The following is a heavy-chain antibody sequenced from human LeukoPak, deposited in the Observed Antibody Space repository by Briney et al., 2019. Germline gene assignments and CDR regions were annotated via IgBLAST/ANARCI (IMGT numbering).Heavy chain of an antibody. CDR3: ANSKHYGDYVAY. J-gene: IGHJ4*02. CDR1: GYSISSGYY. Sequence: PSETLSLTCTVSGYSISSGYYWGWIRPPPGKGLEWIGSIYHNGSTYYNPSLKSRVIISVDTSKNHFSLKLSSVTAADTAMYYCANSKHYGDYVAYWGQGTLVTVSS. CDR2: IYHNGST. V-gene: IGHV4-38-2*02. D-gene: IGHD4-17*01.